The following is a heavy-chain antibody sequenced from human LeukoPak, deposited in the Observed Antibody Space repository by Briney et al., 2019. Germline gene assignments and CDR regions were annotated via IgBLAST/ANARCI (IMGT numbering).Heavy chain of an antibody. CDR2: IYYSGST. D-gene: IGHD2-2*02. CDR3: ARLWMHTGYCSSTSCYIGY. Sequence: PSETLSLTCTVSGGSISSSSYYWGWIRQPPGKGLEWIGSIYYSGSTYYNPSLKSRVTISVDTSKNQFSLKLSSVTAADTAVYYCARLWMHTGYCSSTSCYIGYWGQGTLVTVSS. CDR1: GGSISSSSYY. J-gene: IGHJ4*02. V-gene: IGHV4-39*01.